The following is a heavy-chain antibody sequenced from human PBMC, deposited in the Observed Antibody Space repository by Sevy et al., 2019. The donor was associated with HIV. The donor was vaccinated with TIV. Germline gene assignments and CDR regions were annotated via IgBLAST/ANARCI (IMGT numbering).Heavy chain of an antibody. Sequence: GGSLRLSCVASGFTFSSYEMNWVRQAPGKGLEWVSYISNSGSIIYYEDSVKGRFTISRDNAKNSLYLQMNSLRAEDTAVYYCAKDRVSGTYYTGDFDYWGQGTLVTVSS. V-gene: IGHV3-48*03. D-gene: IGHD3-10*01. J-gene: IGHJ4*02. CDR2: ISNSGSII. CDR3: AKDRVSGTYYTGDFDY. CDR1: GFTFSSYE.